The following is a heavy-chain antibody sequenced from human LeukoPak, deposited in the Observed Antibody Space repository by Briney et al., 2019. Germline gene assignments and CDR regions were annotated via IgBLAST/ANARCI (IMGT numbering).Heavy chain of an antibody. CDR3: AKRQRGSTYGTADY. D-gene: IGHD5-18*01. CDR2: ISGGGGTT. CDR1: GFTFSSYA. Sequence: GGSLRLSCATSGFTFSSYAMSWVRQAPGKGLEWVSVISGGGGTTYYADSVKGRFTISRDNSKNTLYVQMNSLRAEDTAVYFCAKRQRGSTYGTADYWGQGTLVTVSS. V-gene: IGHV3-23*01. J-gene: IGHJ4*02.